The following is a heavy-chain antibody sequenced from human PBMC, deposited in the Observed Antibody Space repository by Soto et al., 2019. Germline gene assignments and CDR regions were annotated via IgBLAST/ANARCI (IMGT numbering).Heavy chain of an antibody. D-gene: IGHD3-3*01. J-gene: IGHJ4*02. V-gene: IGHV1-2*04. CDR3: VRGIGYIDS. Sequence: ASVKVSCKASGYTFTGYYMHWVRQAPGQGLEWMGWINPNSGGTNYAQKFQGWVTMTRDTSISTAYLELTKLTYEDTAVYYCVRGIGYIDSWGQGTLVTVSS. CDR1: GYTFTGYY. CDR2: INPNSGGT.